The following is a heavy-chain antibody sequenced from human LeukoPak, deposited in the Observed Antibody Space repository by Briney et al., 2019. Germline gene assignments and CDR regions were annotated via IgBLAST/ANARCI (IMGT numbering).Heavy chain of an antibody. CDR3: ARGEGYNKRGGGSIDY. D-gene: IGHD5-24*01. Sequence: ASVKVSCTASGYTFTGYYMHWVRQAPGQGLEWVGWINPDSGGTNYAQKFQGRVTMTRDTSISTAYMELSRLRSDDTAVYYCARGEGYNKRGGGSIDYWGQGTLVTVSS. J-gene: IGHJ4*02. CDR1: GYTFTGYY. V-gene: IGHV1-2*02. CDR2: INPDSGGT.